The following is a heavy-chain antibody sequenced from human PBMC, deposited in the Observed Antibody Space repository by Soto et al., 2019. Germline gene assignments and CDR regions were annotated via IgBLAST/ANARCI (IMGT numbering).Heavy chain of an antibody. J-gene: IGHJ6*02. Sequence: QVQLQESGPGLVKPSQTLSLTCTVSGGSVSSGGYYWSWIRQHPGKGLEWIAYIYYSGITYHNPSLKSRITTIVDTSKNQFSLKLSSVTAADTAVYYCARALSMGGGTDVWGQGTTVTVSS. CDR3: ARALSMGGGTDV. CDR2: IYYSGIT. CDR1: GGSVSSGGYY. V-gene: IGHV4-31*03. D-gene: IGHD3-3*02.